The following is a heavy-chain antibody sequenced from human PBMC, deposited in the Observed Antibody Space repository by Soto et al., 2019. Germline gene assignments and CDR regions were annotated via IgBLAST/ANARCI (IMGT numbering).Heavy chain of an antibody. CDR3: ARGPGDANPFVY. D-gene: IGHD7-27*01. V-gene: IGHV4-34*01. Sequence: QVQLQQWGAGLLKPSETLSLTCAVYGGSFSGYYWSWIRQPPGKGLEWIGEINHSGSTNYNPSLKSRVTISVATSKEQFSLKLRSVIAAEPAVYSWARGPGDANPFVYWGHATLDTGS. CDR2: INHSGST. J-gene: IGHJ4*03. CDR1: GGSFSGYY.